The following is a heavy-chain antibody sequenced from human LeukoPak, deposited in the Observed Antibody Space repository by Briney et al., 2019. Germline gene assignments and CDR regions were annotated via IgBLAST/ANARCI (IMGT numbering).Heavy chain of an antibody. V-gene: IGHV3-23*01. D-gene: IGHD3-22*01. J-gene: IGHJ3*02. CDR1: GFTFSSYG. CDR2: ISGSGGST. Sequence: GGSLRLSCAASGFTFSSYGMSWVRQAPGKGLEWVSAISGSGGSTYYADSVKGRFTISRDNSKNTLYLQMNSLRAEDTAVYYCARGVWEIVVVPSNAFDIWGQGTMVTVSS. CDR3: ARGVWEIVVVPSNAFDI.